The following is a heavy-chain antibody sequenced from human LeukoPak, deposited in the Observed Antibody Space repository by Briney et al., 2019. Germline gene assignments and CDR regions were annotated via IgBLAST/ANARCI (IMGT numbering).Heavy chain of an antibody. D-gene: IGHD5-18*01. V-gene: IGHV1-46*01. CDR1: GYTFTSYY. CDR2: SNPSGGST. Sequence: ASVKVSCKASGYTFTSYYMHWVRQAPGQGLEWMGISNPSGGSTSYSQKFQGRVTMTRDTSTSTVYMELSSLRSEDTAVYYCASSWDTAMVKTVMNYYYMDVWGKGTTVTVSS. CDR3: ASSWDTAMVKTVMNYYYMDV. J-gene: IGHJ6*03.